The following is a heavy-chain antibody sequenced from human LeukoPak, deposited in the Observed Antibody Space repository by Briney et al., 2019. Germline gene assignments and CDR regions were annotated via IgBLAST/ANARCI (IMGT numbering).Heavy chain of an antibody. Sequence: GASVKVSCKVCGYTLTGLSMHWVRQAPGKGLEWMGGFDPEDGETIYAQKFQGRVTMTEDTSTDTAYMELSSLRSEDTAVYYCVPYGSGSYPLDYWGQGTLVTVSS. CDR2: FDPEDGET. V-gene: IGHV1-24*01. CDR3: VPYGSGSYPLDY. CDR1: GYTLTGLS. D-gene: IGHD3-10*01. J-gene: IGHJ4*02.